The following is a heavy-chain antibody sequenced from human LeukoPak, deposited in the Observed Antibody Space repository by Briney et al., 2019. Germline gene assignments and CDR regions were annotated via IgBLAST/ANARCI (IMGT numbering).Heavy chain of an antibody. J-gene: IGHJ6*03. D-gene: IGHD3-22*01. Sequence: SVKVSCKASGGTFSSYAISWVQQAPGQGLEWMGEIIPIFGTANYAQKFQGRVTITTDESTSTAYMELSSLRSEDTAVYYCASGYYDSSGSGYYMDVWGKGTTVTVSS. CDR2: IIPIFGTA. CDR3: ASGYYDSSGSGYYMDV. V-gene: IGHV1-69*05. CDR1: GGTFSSYA.